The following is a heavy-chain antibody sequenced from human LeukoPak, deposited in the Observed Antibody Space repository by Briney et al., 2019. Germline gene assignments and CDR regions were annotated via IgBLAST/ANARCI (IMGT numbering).Heavy chain of an antibody. V-gene: IGHV3-30*04. Sequence: GGSLRLSCAASGFTFSSYAMHWVRQAPGKGLEWVAVISYDGSNKYYADSVKGRFTISRDNSKNTLYLQMNSLRAEDTAVYYCARDMITMVRGVIIDYYYYGMDVWGQGTTVTVSS. CDR1: GFTFSSYA. CDR3: ARDMITMVRGVIIDYYYYGMDV. D-gene: IGHD3-10*01. J-gene: IGHJ6*02. CDR2: ISYDGSNK.